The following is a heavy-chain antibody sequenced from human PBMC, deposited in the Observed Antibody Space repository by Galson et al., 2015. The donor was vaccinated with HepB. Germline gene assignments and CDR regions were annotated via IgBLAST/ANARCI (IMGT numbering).Heavy chain of an antibody. CDR1: GYSISSGYY. V-gene: IGHV4-38-2*02. CDR3: AREDRAVTTFHGMDV. CDR2: IYHSGST. D-gene: IGHD4-17*01. Sequence: SETLSLTCTVSGYSISSGYYWGWIRQPPGKGLEWIGGIYHSGSTYYNPSLKSRVTISVDTSKNQFSLKLSSVTAADTAVYCCAREDRAVTTFHGMDVWGQGTTVTVSS. J-gene: IGHJ6*02.